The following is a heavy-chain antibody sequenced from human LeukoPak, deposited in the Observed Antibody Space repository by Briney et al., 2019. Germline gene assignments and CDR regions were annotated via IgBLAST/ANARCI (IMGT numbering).Heavy chain of an antibody. CDR1: GFTFSSYA. CDR2: ISGSGGST. V-gene: IGHV3-23*01. Sequence: GGSLRLSCAASGFTFSSYAMSRVRQAPGKGLEWVSAISGSGGSTYYADSVKGRFTISRDNSKNTLYLQMNSLRAEDTAVYYCAKDPMIAVAGEFDYWGQGTLVTVSS. CDR3: AKDPMIAVAGEFDY. J-gene: IGHJ4*02. D-gene: IGHD6-19*01.